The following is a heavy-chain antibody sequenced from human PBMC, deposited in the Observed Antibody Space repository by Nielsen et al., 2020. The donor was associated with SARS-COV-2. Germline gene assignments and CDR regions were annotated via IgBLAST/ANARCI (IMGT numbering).Heavy chain of an antibody. J-gene: IGHJ4*02. D-gene: IGHD1-26*01. V-gene: IGHV3-30*03. CDR3: ASSRGSYLVGFDY. CDR1: GFTFSSYG. Sequence: LSLTCAASGFTFSSYGMHWVRQAPGKGLEWVAVISYDGSNKYYADSVKGRFTISRDNSKNTLYLQMNSLRAEDTAVYYCASSRGSYLVGFDYWGQGTLVTVSS. CDR2: ISYDGSNK.